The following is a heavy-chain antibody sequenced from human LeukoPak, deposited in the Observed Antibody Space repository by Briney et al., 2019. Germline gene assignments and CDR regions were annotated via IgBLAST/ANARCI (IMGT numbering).Heavy chain of an antibody. D-gene: IGHD3-22*01. J-gene: IGHJ4*02. CDR1: GVSISSYY. Sequence: SETLSLTCSVSGVSISSYYWSWVRQPPGKGLEWIGYMYSSGRNNYNSSLKSRVTIALDTSQNQFSLKLRSVTAADTAVYYWARAWSDGTGYFIDFWGQGILVAVSS. CDR2: MYSSGRN. V-gene: IGHV4-59*01. CDR3: ARAWSDGTGYFIDF.